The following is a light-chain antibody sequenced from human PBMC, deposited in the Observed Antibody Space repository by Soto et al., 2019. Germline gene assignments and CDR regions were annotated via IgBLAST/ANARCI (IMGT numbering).Light chain of an antibody. Sequence: QSVLTQPPSTSGTPGQRVTISCSGSSSNIGGNTVTWYQQLPGAAPKLPIFSNSLRPSGIPDRFSGSKSGTSASLAISGLQSEDEADYYCSSWDDILNGYVFGTG. CDR1: SSNIGGNT. V-gene: IGLV1-44*01. CDR2: SNS. CDR3: SSWDDILNGYV. J-gene: IGLJ1*01.